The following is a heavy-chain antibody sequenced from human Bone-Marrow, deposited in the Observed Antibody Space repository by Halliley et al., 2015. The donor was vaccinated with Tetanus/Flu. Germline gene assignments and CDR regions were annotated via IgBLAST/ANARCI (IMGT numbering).Heavy chain of an antibody. CDR3: ARDQPDWLLLAGGCFDP. V-gene: IGHV3-30-3*01. Sequence: SLRLSCAASGFTFSGYNMHWVRQAPGKGLEWVALVSDDGSDEYYADSVKGRFTISRDNSKNTLYLQMNSLKPEDTAVYYCARDQPDWLLLAGGCFDPLGPGSLVAFSS. CDR1: GFTFSGYN. J-gene: IGHJ5*02. D-gene: IGHD5-12*01. CDR2: VSDDGSDE.